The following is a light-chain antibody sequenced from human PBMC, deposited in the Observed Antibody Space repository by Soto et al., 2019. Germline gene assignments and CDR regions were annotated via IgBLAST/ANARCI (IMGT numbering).Light chain of an antibody. Sequence: QSALTQPASVSGSPGQSITISCTGTGSDVGNYVFVSWYQQYPGKAPKLIIFEVSKRPSGVSNRFSGSKSANTASLTISGLQADDEADYYCCSYGGRSTYVFGTGTKLTVL. J-gene: IGLJ1*01. CDR3: CSYGGRSTYV. CDR1: GSDVGNYVF. CDR2: EVS. V-gene: IGLV2-23*02.